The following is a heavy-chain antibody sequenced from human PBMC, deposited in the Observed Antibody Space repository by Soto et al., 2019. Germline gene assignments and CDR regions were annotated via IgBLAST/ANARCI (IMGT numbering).Heavy chain of an antibody. Sequence: SETLSLTCTVSGGSISGYYWSWIRQPPGKGLEWIGYIYYSGSTNYNPSLKSRLTISVDTSKNRFSLKLTSVTAADTAVYYCARAHLPYSYGYYYYGMDVWGRGTTVTVSS. CDR3: ARAHLPYSYGYYYYGMDV. CDR1: GGSISGYY. V-gene: IGHV4-59*01. D-gene: IGHD5-18*01. J-gene: IGHJ6*02. CDR2: IYYSGST.